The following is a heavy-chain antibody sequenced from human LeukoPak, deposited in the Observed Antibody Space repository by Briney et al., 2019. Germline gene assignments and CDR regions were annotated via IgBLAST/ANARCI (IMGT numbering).Heavy chain of an antibody. Sequence: PGGSLRLSCAASGFTFSSYSMNWVRQAPGKGLEWVAVISYDGSNKYYADSVKGRFTISRDNSKNTLYLQMNSLRAEDTAVYYCAKTPIVVVVAATFDYWGQGTLVTVSS. CDR1: GFTFSSYS. CDR3: AKTPIVVVVAATFDY. CDR2: ISYDGSNK. V-gene: IGHV3-30*18. J-gene: IGHJ4*02. D-gene: IGHD2-15*01.